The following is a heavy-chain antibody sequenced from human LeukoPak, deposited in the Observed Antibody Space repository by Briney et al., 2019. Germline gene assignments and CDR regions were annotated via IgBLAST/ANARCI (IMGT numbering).Heavy chain of an antibody. CDR2: IYSGGST. V-gene: IGHV3-53*01. Sequence: GGSLSLSGAASGLTVSSNYMSWVRKAPGKGLEWVPVIYSGGSTYYADSVKGRFTISRDNSKNTLYLQMNSLRAEDTAVYYCARASRGYYYYYGMDVWGQGTTVTVSS. J-gene: IGHJ6*02. CDR3: ARASRGYYYYYGMDV. CDR1: GLTVSSNY.